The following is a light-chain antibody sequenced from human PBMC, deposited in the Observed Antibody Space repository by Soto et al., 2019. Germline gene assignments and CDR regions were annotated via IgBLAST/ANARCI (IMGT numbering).Light chain of an antibody. J-gene: IGKJ1*01. V-gene: IGKV3-20*01. CDR2: GAS. Sequence: EIVLTQSTGTLSFSPGERATLSCRASQSVSSSYLAWYQQKPGQAPRLLIYGASIRATGIPDRFSGSGSGTDFTLTIIRLEPEDFAVYYCQQYGSSPRTFGQGTKVEIK. CDR3: QQYGSSPRT. CDR1: QSVSSSY.